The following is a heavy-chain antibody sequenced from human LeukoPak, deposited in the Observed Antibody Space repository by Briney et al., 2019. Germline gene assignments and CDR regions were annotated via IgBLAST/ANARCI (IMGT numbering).Heavy chain of an antibody. CDR3: ARVVEPGGWFAP. V-gene: IGHV3-7*01. Sequence: GGSLRLSCAASGFTFSSDWMSGVRQAPGKGLEGVANIKQDGREKYYVDSVKGRFTISRDNAKNSLYLQMNSLRAEDTAVYYCARVVEPGGWFAPWGQGTLVPVSS. CDR2: IKQDGREK. CDR1: GFTFSSDW. J-gene: IGHJ5*02. D-gene: IGHD2-15*01.